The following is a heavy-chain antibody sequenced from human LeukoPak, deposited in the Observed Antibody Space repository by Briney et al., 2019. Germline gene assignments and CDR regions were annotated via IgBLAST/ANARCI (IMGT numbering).Heavy chain of an antibody. Sequence: PGGSLRLSCAASGFTFSSYAMGWVRQARGTELEWVSSISGSGISRYYPDSVKGRFTISRDNSKNTLYLQMNSLRADDTAVYYCAKRYYDFPLDYWGQGTLVTVSS. CDR3: AKRYYDFPLDY. CDR1: GFTFSSYA. CDR2: ISGSGISR. D-gene: IGHD3-3*01. J-gene: IGHJ4*02. V-gene: IGHV3-23*01.